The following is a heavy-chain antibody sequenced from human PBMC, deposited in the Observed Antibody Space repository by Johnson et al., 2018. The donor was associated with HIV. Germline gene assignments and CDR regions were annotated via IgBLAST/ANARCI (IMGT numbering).Heavy chain of an antibody. J-gene: IGHJ3*02. V-gene: IGHV3-49*04. CDR2: IRSKAYGGTT. Sequence: VQLVESGGGVVQPGRSPRLSCAASGFTFGDYAMSWVRQAPGKGLDWVGFIRSKAYGGTTEYAASVKGRFTISRDDSKSIAYLQMKSLKTEDTAVYYCTRGSRRGWYFAAFDIWGHGTMVTVSS. CDR3: TRGSRRGWYFAAFDI. CDR1: GFTFGDYA. D-gene: IGHD6-19*01.